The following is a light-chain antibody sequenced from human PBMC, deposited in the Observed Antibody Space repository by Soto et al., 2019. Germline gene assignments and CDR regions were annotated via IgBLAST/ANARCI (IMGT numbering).Light chain of an antibody. CDR3: QQCHNWPRT. Sequence: EIVMPQSPATLSVSPGASVPLSCRASESIHRNLVWYQKRPGQAPRLVIYGASTRATGIPARFSGSGSGTDFTLTISSLQSEDLAVYYCQQCHNWPRTVGQGTKVDIK. J-gene: IGKJ1*01. CDR2: GAS. CDR1: ESIHRN. V-gene: IGKV3-15*01.